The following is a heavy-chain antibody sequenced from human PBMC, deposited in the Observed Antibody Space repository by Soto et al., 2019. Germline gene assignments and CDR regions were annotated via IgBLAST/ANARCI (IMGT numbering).Heavy chain of an antibody. CDR2: VIGTGIDT. V-gene: IGHV3-23*01. Sequence: EVQLLESGGGLVQPGGSLRLSCAASGFTFTNYAMNWVRHSPGKGLEWVASVIGTGIDTYHAASVKGRFTISRDNSRNTMYVEMNRLRAEDTAMYHCAKATRGQCIGAHCYASDFWGQGILFTVS. CDR1: GFTFTNYA. J-gene: IGHJ4*02. D-gene: IGHD2-15*01. CDR3: AKATRGQCIGAHCYASDF.